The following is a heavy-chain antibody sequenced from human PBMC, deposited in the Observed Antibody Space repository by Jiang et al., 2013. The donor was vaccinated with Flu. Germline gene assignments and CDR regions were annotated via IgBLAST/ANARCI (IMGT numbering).Heavy chain of an antibody. CDR1: GGTFSSYA. Sequence: KASGGTFSSYAISWVRQAPGQGLEWMGGIIPIFGTANYAQKFQGRVTITADKSTSTAYMELSSLRSEDTAVYYCASISYGFYSQSEYWGQGTLVTVSS. V-gene: IGHV1-69*06. CDR2: IIPIFGTA. CDR3: ASISYGFYSQSEY. D-gene: IGHD3-22*01. J-gene: IGHJ4*02.